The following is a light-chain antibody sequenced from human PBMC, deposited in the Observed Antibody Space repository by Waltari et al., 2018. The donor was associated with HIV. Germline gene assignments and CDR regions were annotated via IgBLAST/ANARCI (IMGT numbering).Light chain of an antibody. J-gene: IGKJ1*01. CDR2: WAS. V-gene: IGKV4-1*01. Sequence: DIVMTLSPDSLTVSLGDWATINCRSSQSVLKKSDSKKYLGWFQQTPGQPPKLLFYWASTREYGVPDRFSGSGSGTDFTLTITSLQAEDVAVYYCQQYYKIPWTFGQGTKVEL. CDR1: QSVLKKSDSKKY. CDR3: QQYYKIPWT.